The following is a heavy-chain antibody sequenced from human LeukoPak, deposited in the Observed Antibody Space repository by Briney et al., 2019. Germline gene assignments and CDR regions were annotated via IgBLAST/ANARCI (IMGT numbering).Heavy chain of an antibody. D-gene: IGHD6-13*01. V-gene: IGHV4-30-4*01. CDR1: GGSISSGDYY. CDR3: ARQRAAAGMGY. CDR2: IYYSGST. Sequence: PSETLSLTCTVSGGSISSGDYYWSWIRQPPGKGLEWIGYIYYSGSTYYNPSLKSRVTISVDTSKNQFSLKLSSVTAADTAVYYCARQRAAAGMGYWGQGTLVTVSS. J-gene: IGHJ4*02.